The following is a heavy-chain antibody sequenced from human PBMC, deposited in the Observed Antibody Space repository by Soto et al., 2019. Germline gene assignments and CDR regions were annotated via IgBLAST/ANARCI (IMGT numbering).Heavy chain of an antibody. D-gene: IGHD3-10*01. V-gene: IGHV4-31*03. CDR1: GGSISSGGYY. J-gene: IGHJ6*02. Sequence: SETLSLTCTVSGGSISSGGYYWSWIRQHPGKGLEWIGYIYYSGSTYYNPSLKSRVTISVDTSKNQFSLKLSSVTAADTAVYYCARGAAGGLLWFGELFEANYYYYGMDVWGQGTTVTVSS. CDR2: IYYSGST. CDR3: ARGAAGGLLWFGELFEANYYYYGMDV.